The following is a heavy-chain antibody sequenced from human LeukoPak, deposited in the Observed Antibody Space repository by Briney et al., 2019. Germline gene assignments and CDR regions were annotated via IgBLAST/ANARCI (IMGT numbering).Heavy chain of an antibody. CDR2: IYYSGST. Sequence: PSETLSLTCTVSGGSISSTTYYWGWIRQPPGKGLEWIGTIYYSGSTYYNPSLKSRVTISVDTSDNQFSLRLSSVTAADTAVYYCAREVSSGWTSHYYGMDVWGQGTTVTVSS. CDR3: AREVSSGWTSHYYGMDV. CDR1: GGSISSTTYY. J-gene: IGHJ6*02. V-gene: IGHV4-39*02. D-gene: IGHD6-25*01.